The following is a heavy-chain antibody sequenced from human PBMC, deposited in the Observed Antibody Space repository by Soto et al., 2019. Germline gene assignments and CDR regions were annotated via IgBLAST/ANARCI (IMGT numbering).Heavy chain of an antibody. D-gene: IGHD1-26*01. Sequence: QVQLVESGGGVVQPGRSLRLSCAASGFTFSSYPLHWVRQAPGKGLEWVAVISYDATTKYHADSVKGRFTISRDISKNTLYLQMNSLRDEDTAVCYCARDPLVGAADYFDYWGQGTLVTVSA. CDR1: GFTFSSYP. V-gene: IGHV3-30-3*01. CDR3: ARDPLVGAADYFDY. CDR2: ISYDATTK. J-gene: IGHJ4*02.